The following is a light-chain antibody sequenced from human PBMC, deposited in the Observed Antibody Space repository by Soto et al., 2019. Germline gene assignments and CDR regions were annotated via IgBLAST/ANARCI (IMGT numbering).Light chain of an antibody. Sequence: EIVLTQSPGTLSLSPGERATLSCRASQSVSSSYLAWYQQKPGQAPRLLIYAASSRATGIPDSFSGSGSGTHFTLTISRLEPEDFAVYYCQQYGSSPPTFGQGTKVEIK. CDR2: AAS. CDR1: QSVSSSY. V-gene: IGKV3-20*01. CDR3: QQYGSSPPT. J-gene: IGKJ1*01.